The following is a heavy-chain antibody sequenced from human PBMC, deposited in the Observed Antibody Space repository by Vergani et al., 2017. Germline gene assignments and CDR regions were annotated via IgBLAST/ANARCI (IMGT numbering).Heavy chain of an antibody. CDR1: GGSISSYY. CDR2: IYYSGST. D-gene: IGHD3-3*01. CDR3: ARYRVGVAIPHHFDY. V-gene: IGHV4-59*01. J-gene: IGHJ4*02. Sequence: QVQLQESGPGLVKPSETLSLTCTVSGGSISSYYWSWIRQPPGKGLDWIGYIYYSGSTNYNPSLKSRVTISVDKSKNQFSLKLRSVTAADTAVYYCARYRVGVAIPHHFDYWGQGTLVTVSS.